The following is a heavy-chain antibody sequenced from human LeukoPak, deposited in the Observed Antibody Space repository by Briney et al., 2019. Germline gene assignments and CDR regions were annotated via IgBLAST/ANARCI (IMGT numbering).Heavy chain of an antibody. CDR3: AKAGRHSSSWIDY. Sequence: GGSLRLSCAASGFTFSSYWMSWVRQAPGKGLEWVANIKQDGSEKYYVDSVKGRFTISRDNAKNSPYLQMNSLRAEDAALYYCAKAGRHSSSWIDYWGQGTLVTVSS. V-gene: IGHV3-7*03. J-gene: IGHJ4*02. D-gene: IGHD6-13*01. CDR1: GFTFSSYW. CDR2: IKQDGSEK.